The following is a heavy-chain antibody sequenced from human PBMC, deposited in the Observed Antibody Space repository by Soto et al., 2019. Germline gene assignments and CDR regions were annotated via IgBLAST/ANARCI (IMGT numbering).Heavy chain of an antibody. Sequence: PGGSLRLSCAASGFTFSNYAMSWVRQAPGKGLEWVLSISASGINTYYTDSVKGRFTISRDNSKNTLFLQMNSLTAEDTAMYYCARIPHSTTSYYDYNFGMDVWGQGTTVTVSS. D-gene: IGHD2-2*01. CDR2: ISASGINT. CDR3: ARIPHSTTSYYDYNFGMDV. V-gene: IGHV3-23*01. CDR1: GFTFSNYA. J-gene: IGHJ6*02.